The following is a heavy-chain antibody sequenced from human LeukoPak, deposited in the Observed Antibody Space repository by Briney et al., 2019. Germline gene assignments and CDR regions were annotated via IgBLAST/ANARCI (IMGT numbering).Heavy chain of an antibody. Sequence: SETLSLTCTVSGGSISSSSYYWGWIRQPPGKGLEWIGSIYYSGSTYYNPSLKSRVTISVDTSKNQFSLKLSSVTAADTAVYYCAREGSYRFGDSYYFDYWGQGTLVTVSS. CDR2: IYYSGST. D-gene: IGHD3-10*01. CDR3: AREGSYRFGDSYYFDY. CDR1: GGSISSSSYY. J-gene: IGHJ4*02. V-gene: IGHV4-39*02.